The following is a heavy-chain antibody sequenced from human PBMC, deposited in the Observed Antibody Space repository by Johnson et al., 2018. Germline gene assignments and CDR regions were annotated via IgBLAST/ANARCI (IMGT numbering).Heavy chain of an antibody. V-gene: IGHV3-21*01. CDR3: ARGMHIVVVTAIQVGAFDS. CDR1: GFTFSSYS. J-gene: IGHJ3*02. D-gene: IGHD2-21*02. Sequence: VQLVQSGGGLVQPGGSLRLSCAASGFTFSSYSMNWVRQAPGKGLEWVSSISSSSGYLYYADSVKGRFTLSCDNAKNSLYLQMNSLRAEDTAVYYCARGMHIVVVTAIQVGAFDSWGQGTMVTVSS. CDR2: ISSSSGYL.